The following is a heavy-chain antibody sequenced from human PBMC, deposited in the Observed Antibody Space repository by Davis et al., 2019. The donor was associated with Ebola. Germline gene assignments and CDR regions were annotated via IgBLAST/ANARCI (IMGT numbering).Heavy chain of an antibody. CDR1: GFSFSTSA. CDR2: IRSIANNHAT. D-gene: IGHD1-26*01. J-gene: IGHJ4*02. V-gene: IGHV3-73*01. Sequence: GESLKISCAASGFSFSTSAMHWVGQASGKGLEWVGRIRSIANNHATGYAASVKGRFTISREDSRNTVYLQLNSLKFEDTAVYYCVTSKSGTYAYWGQGKLVTVSS. CDR3: VTSKSGTYAY.